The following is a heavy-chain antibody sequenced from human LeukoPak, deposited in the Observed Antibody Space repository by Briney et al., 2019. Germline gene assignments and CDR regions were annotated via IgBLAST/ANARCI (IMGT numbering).Heavy chain of an antibody. CDR3: ARSQEGYFDSWSGYHYYYYMDV. CDR1: GGSISSASYY. V-gene: IGHV4-61*02. CDR2: TFTTGST. D-gene: IGHD3-3*01. Sequence: SQTLSLTCSVSGGSISSASYYWRWIRQPAGKGLEWIGRTFTTGSTKYNPSLKSRFTMSLDTSKNQFSLRLSSVTAADTAVYYCARSQEGYFDSWSGYHYYYYMDVWGKGTTVTVSS. J-gene: IGHJ6*03.